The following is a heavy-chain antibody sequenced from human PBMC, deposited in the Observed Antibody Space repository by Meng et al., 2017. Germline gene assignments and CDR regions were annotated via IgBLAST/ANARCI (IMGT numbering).Heavy chain of an antibody. CDR2: IKQDGSEK. CDR1: GFTFSSYW. J-gene: IGHJ6*02. V-gene: IGHV3-7*01. D-gene: IGHD6-19*01. Sequence: GGSLRLSCAASGFTFSSYWMSWVRQAPGKGLEWVANIKQDGSEKYYVDSVKGRFTISRDNAKNSLYLQMNSLRAEDTAVYYCARDQGGWSLLYYYYGMDVWGQGTTVTVSS. CDR3: ARDQGGWSLLYYYYGMDV.